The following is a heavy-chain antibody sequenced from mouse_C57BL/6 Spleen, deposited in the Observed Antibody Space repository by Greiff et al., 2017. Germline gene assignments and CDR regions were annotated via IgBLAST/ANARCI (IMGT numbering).Heavy chain of an antibody. J-gene: IGHJ3*01. CDR3: ARKDYGNYLAY. CDR2: IYPSDSET. D-gene: IGHD2-1*01. Sequence: VQLQQPGAELVRPGSSVKLSCKASGYTFTSYWMDWVKQRPGQGLEWIGNIYPSDSETHYNQKFKDKATLTVDKSSSTAYMLLSSLTSEDSAVYYCARKDYGNYLAYWGQGTLVTVSA. CDR1: GYTFTSYW. V-gene: IGHV1-61*01.